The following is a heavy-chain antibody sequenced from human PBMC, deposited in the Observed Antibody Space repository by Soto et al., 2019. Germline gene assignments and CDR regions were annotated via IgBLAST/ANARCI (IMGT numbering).Heavy chain of an antibody. CDR2: ISAYNGNT. V-gene: IGHV1-18*01. J-gene: IGHJ3*02. CDR3: ARDQYEISTGYYSGDAFAI. Sequence: QVQLVQSGAEVKKPGSSVKVSCKASGYTFNSYGITWVRQAPGQGLEWMGWISAYNGNTNYAQNLQGIVTMTTDTTTSTAYMELRSMRSDVTALYYCARDQYEISTGYYSGDAFAIWGQGTMVTVSS. CDR1: GYTFNSYG. D-gene: IGHD3-9*01.